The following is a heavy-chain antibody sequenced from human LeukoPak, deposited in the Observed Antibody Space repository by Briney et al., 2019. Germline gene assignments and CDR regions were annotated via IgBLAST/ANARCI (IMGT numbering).Heavy chain of an antibody. D-gene: IGHD3-10*01. J-gene: IGHJ5*02. CDR1: GGSVSSGSYY. CDR2: IYYSGST. V-gene: IGHV4-61*01. CDR3: ARCRRFEELSGGWFDP. Sequence: SETLSLTCTVSGGSVSSGSYYWSWIRQPPGKGLEWIGYIYYSGSTNYNPSLKSRVTISVDTSKNQFSLKLSSVTAADTAVYYCARCRRFEELSGGWFDPWGQGTLVTVSS.